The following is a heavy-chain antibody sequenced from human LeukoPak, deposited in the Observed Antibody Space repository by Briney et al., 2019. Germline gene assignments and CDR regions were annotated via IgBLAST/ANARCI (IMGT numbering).Heavy chain of an antibody. V-gene: IGHV3-23*01. CDR3: AKGESNWDYYFDY. J-gene: IGHJ4*02. D-gene: IGHD7-27*01. CDR2: ISSSGGST. CDR1: GFTYSSYA. Sequence: GGSLRLSCAASGFTYSSYAMSWVRQAPGKGLEWVSVISSSGGSTYYADSVKGRFTISRDNSKNTLFLQMNSLRAEDTAVYYCAKGESNWDYYFDYWGQGTLVTVSS.